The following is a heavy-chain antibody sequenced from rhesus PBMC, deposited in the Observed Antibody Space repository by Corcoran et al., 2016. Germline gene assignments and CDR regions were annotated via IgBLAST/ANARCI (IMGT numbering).Heavy chain of an antibody. CDR1: GFTFSSYG. J-gene: IGHJ4*01. CDR3: AKGVVGAKDY. V-gene: IGHV3S5*01. D-gene: IGHD1-44*02. Sequence: EVQLVESGGGLVQPGVSLRLSCAASGFTFSSYGMCWVRQAPGKGLELVSYMSDGGGNTYYADSVKCRFTISKDNSKNTLSLQMNSLRAEDTAGYYCAKGVVGAKDYWGQGVLVTVSS. CDR2: MSDGGGNT.